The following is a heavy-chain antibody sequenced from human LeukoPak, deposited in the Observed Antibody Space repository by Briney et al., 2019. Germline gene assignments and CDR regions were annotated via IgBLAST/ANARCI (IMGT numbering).Heavy chain of an antibody. CDR3: ARDPAGIAAAVFDY. CDR1: GFTFSSYA. V-gene: IGHV3-30*04. D-gene: IGHD6-13*01. CDR2: ISYDGSNK. J-gene: IGHJ4*02. Sequence: GGTLRLSCAASGFTFSSYAMHWVRQAPGKGLEWVAVISYDGSNKYYADSVKGRFTISRDNSKNTLYLQMNSLRAEDTAVYYCARDPAGIAAAVFDYWGQGTLVTVSS.